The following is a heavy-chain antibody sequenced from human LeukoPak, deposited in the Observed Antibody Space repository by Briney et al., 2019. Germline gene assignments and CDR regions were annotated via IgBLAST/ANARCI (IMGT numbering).Heavy chain of an antibody. CDR3: ARGRSNYYGMDV. CDR1: DGSINSYY. V-gene: IGHV4-59*01. CDR2: IYYNGNT. Sequence: SETLSLTCSVSDGSINSYYWNWIRRPPGKGLEWIGYIYYNGNTNYSPSLKSRVTMSVDASKNLFSLKVSSVTAADTAVYYCARGRSNYYGMDVWGQGTTVTVSS. J-gene: IGHJ6*02. D-gene: IGHD1-26*01.